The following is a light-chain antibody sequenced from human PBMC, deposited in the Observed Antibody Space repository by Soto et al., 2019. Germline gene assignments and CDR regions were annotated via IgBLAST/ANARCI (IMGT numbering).Light chain of an antibody. CDR2: DAS. J-gene: IGKJ1*01. CDR3: QQYNSYSRGT. CDR1: QSISSW. Sequence: DIQMTQSPSTLSASVGDRVTITCRASQSISSWLAWYQQKPGKAPKLLIYDASSLESGVPSRFSGSGSGTEFTLTISSLQPDDCSTYFCQQYNSYSRGTFGQGTKVEIK. V-gene: IGKV1-5*01.